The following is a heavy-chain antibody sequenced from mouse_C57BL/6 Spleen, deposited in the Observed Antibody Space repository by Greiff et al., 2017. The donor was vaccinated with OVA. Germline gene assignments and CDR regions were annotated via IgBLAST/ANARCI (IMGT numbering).Heavy chain of an antibody. D-gene: IGHD2-4*01. Sequence: QVHVKQPGAELVKPGASVKLSCKASGYTFTSYWMHWVKQRPGQGLEWIGMIHPNSGSTNYNEKFKGKATLTVDKSSSTAYMQLSSLTSEDSAVYYCARKFYDYGLAYWGQGTLVTVSA. CDR1: GYTFTSYW. J-gene: IGHJ3*01. CDR3: ARKFYDYGLAY. V-gene: IGHV1-64*01. CDR2: IHPNSGST.